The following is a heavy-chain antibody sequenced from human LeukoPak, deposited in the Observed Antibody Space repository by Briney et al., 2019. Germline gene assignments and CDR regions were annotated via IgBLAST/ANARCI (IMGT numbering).Heavy chain of an antibody. J-gene: IGHJ4*02. CDR1: GFTLSNFA. V-gene: IGHV3-23*01. CDR2: ISGSGGST. CDR3: AKAGNYYDSSGYSDY. Sequence: GGSLRLSCAASGFTLSNFALSWVRQAPGKGLEWVSTISGSGGSTYYADSVKGRFTISRDNSKNTLYLQMNSLRAEDTAVYYCAKAGNYYDSSGYSDYWGQGTLVTVSS. D-gene: IGHD3-22*01.